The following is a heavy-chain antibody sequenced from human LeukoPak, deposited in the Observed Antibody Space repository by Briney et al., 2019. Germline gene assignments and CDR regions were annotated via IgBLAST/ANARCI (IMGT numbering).Heavy chain of an antibody. V-gene: IGHV3-48*02. J-gene: IGHJ4*02. CDR2: ISVSSSTI. CDR1: GFTFNSYN. D-gene: IGHD5-12*01. CDR3: ARLGLGYYFDY. Sequence: GGSLRLSCAVSGFTFNSYNMNWVRHAPGKGLEWLSYISVSSSTIYYADSVKGRFTISRDNAKNSLYLQMNSLRDDDTAVYYCARLGLGYYFDYWGQGTLVTVSS.